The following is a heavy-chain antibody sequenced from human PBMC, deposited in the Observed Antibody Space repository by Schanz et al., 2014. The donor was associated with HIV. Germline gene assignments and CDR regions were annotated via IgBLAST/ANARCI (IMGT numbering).Heavy chain of an antibody. Sequence: VQLVESGGGVVQPGTSLRLSCAASGFTFSSYSMHWVRQAPGKGLEWVSSISWNSGIIGYADSVKGRFSISRDNAKNSLYLQIISLTAEDTAMYYCARDRVSGSSSSSWFDPWGQGTLVTVSS. CDR1: GFTFSSYS. CDR3: ARDRVSGSSSSSWFDP. CDR2: ISWNSGII. J-gene: IGHJ5*02. D-gene: IGHD6-6*01. V-gene: IGHV3-9*01.